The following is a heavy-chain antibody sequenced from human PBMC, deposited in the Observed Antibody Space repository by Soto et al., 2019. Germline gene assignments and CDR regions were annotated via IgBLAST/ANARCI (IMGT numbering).Heavy chain of an antibody. J-gene: IGHJ6*02. Sequence: QVQLVQSGAEEKKPGASVKVSCKASGYTFTSYAMHWVRQAPGQRLEWMGWINAGNGNTKYSQKFQGRVTITRDTSASTADMELSSRRSEDTAVYYCAGDGGDYHPLDVWGQGTTVTVSS. V-gene: IGHV1-3*05. D-gene: IGHD4-17*01. CDR3: AGDGGDYHPLDV. CDR1: GYTFTSYA. CDR2: INAGNGNT.